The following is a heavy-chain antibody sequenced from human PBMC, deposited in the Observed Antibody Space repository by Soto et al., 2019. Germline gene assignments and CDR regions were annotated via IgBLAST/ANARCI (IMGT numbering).Heavy chain of an antibody. CDR1: GFSLSTSGVG. V-gene: IGHV2-5*02. J-gene: IGHJ4*02. CDR3: APGTEGKDMVIDFDY. CDR2: IYWDDDK. Sequence: QITLKESGPTLVKPTQTLTLTCTFSGFSLSTSGVGVGWIRQPPGKALEWLALIYWDDDKRYSPSLKSRLTIPKDTSKNPVVLTMTNIDPVDTATYYCAPGTEGKDMVIDFDYWGQGTLVTVSS. D-gene: IGHD3-22*01.